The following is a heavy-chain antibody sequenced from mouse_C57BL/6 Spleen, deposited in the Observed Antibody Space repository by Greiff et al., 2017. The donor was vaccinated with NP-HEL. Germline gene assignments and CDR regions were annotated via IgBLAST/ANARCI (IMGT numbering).Heavy chain of an antibody. Sequence: EVQLQQSGPELVKPGASVKISCKASGYTFTDYYMNWVKQSHGKSLEWIGDINPNNGGTSYNQKFKGKATLTVDKSSSTAYMELRSLTSEDSAVYYCAKGGGTNWEDAMDYWGQGTSVTVSS. CDR1: GYTFTDYY. D-gene: IGHD4-1*01. J-gene: IGHJ4*01. V-gene: IGHV1-26*01. CDR3: AKGGGTNWEDAMDY. CDR2: INPNNGGT.